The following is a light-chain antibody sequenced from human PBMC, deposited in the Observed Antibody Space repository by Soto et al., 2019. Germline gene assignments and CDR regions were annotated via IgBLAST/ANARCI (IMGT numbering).Light chain of an antibody. CDR2: EVS. Sequence: QSALTQPPSVSGSPGQSVTISCTGTSSDVGSYNRVAWYQQPPGTAPKLMIYEVSNRPSGVPDRFSGSKSGNTDSLTLSGLQAEDEADYYCNSYTSSKTYVFGSGTKLTVL. J-gene: IGLJ1*01. V-gene: IGLV2-18*02. CDR1: SSDVGSYNR. CDR3: NSYTSSKTYV.